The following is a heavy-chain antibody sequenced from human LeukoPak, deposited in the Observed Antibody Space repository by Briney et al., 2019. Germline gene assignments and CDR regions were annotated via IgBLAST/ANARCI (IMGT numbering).Heavy chain of an antibody. V-gene: IGHV1-18*01. J-gene: IGHJ4*02. CDR1: GYTFTTYG. Sequence: ASVKVSCKASGYTFTTYGFSWVRQAPGQGLEWMGWISSYNGGADYAQKLQGRVTMTTDTSTSTTYMELGSLRSDDTAVYYCARQKKQTTAIDYWGQGTLVTVSS. CDR3: ARQKKQTTAIDY. CDR2: ISSYNGGA. D-gene: IGHD4-17*01.